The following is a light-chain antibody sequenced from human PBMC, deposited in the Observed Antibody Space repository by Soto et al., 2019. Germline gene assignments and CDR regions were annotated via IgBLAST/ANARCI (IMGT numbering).Light chain of an antibody. CDR1: SSDVGGYNF. CDR3: SSYAATNNYV. CDR2: EVT. Sequence: QSVLTQPASVSGPPGQSITISCTGTSSDVGGYNFVSWYQQHPGKAPQLIIYEVTKRPSGVPDRFSGSKSGNTASLTVSGLQTEDEADYYCSSYAATNNYVFGSGTKVT. J-gene: IGLJ1*01. V-gene: IGLV2-8*01.